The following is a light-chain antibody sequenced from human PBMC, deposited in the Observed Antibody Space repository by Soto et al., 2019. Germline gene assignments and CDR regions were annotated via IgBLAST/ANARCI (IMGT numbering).Light chain of an antibody. CDR2: GAS. CDR3: QQCGGSPT. J-gene: IGKJ1*01. Sequence: IVLTQSPGILSLSPGERASLSCRASQKISSTVLAWYQQKPGQARRXLIYGASSRTTGIPDRSSGGGSGTDFTLTISRLEPEDFAMYYCQQCGGSPTFGQGTQVDIK. CDR1: QKISSTV. V-gene: IGKV3-20*01.